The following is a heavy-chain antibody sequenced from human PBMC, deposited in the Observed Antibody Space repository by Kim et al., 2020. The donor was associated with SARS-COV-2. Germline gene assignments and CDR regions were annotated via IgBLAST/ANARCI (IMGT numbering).Heavy chain of an antibody. CDR3: ARDRIGSGCMDV. D-gene: IGHD3-3*01. Sequence: GGSLRLSCAASGFTFSSYAMHWVRQAPGKGLEWVAVISYDGSNKYYADSVKGRFTISRDNSKNTLYLQMNSLRAEDTAVYYCARDRIGSGCMDVWGQGTT. CDR1: GFTFSSYA. V-gene: IGHV3-30*04. CDR2: ISYDGSNK. J-gene: IGHJ6*02.